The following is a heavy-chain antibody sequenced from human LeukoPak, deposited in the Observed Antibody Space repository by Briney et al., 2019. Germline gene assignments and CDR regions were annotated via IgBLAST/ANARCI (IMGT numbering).Heavy chain of an antibody. Sequence: GGSLRLSCAASGFTFSSYAMSWVRQAPGKGLEWVSTIGTSSSTTFYADSVKGRFTISRDNSENTLYLQMSSLRAEDTALYYCTKGRSGMSNWGQGTLVTVSS. D-gene: IGHD6-13*01. V-gene: IGHV3-23*01. J-gene: IGHJ4*02. CDR3: TKGRSGMSN. CDR2: IGTSSSTT. CDR1: GFTFSSYA.